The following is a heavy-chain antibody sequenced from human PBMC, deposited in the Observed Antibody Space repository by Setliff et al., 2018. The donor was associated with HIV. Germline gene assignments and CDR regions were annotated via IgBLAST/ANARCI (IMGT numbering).Heavy chain of an antibody. Sequence: PGESLKISCKGSGYSFTSYWISWVRQMPGKGLEWMGRIDPSDSYTNYSPSFQGHVTISADKSISTAYLQWSSLKASDTAMYYCARMGEYSSSGGAFDIWGQGTVVTVSS. J-gene: IGHJ3*02. CDR3: ARMGEYSSSGGAFDI. V-gene: IGHV5-10-1*01. CDR2: IDPSDSYT. D-gene: IGHD6-6*01. CDR1: GYSFTSYW.